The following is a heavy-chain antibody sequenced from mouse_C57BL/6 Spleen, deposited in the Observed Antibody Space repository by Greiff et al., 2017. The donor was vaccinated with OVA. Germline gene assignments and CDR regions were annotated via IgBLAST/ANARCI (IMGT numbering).Heavy chain of an antibody. J-gene: IGHJ3*01. CDR1: GFSLTSYA. D-gene: IGHD1-1*01. V-gene: IGHV2-9-1*01. CDR2: IWTGGGT. CDR3: ASYYYGSSYVAY. Sequence: VQLVESGPGLVAPSQSLPITCTVSGFSLTSYAISWVRQPPGKGLEWLGVIWTGGGTNYNSALKSRLSISKDNSKSQVFLKMNSLQTDDTARYYCASYYYGSSYVAYWGQGTLVTVSA.